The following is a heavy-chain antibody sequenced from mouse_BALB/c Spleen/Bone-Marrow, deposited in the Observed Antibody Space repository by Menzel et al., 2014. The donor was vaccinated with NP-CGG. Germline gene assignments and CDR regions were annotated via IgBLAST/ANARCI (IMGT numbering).Heavy chain of an antibody. D-gene: IGHD1-1*01. CDR2: INPYNGDT. CDR1: VYSFTGYF. V-gene: IGHV1-20*02. Sequence: EVQRVESGPELVKPGASVKISCKASVYSFTGYFMNWVMQSHGKSLEWIGRINPYNGDTFYNQKFKGKATLTVDKSSSTAHMELRSLASEDSAVYYCARSGYYGSSYFDYWGQGTTLTVSS. J-gene: IGHJ2*01. CDR3: ARSGYYGSSYFDY.